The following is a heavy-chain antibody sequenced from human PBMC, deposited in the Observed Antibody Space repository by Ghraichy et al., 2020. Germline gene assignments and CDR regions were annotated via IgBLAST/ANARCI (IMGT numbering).Heavy chain of an antibody. D-gene: IGHD3-22*01. CDR3: ARDRYDSSGYFPLEY. V-gene: IGHV3-48*02. CDR2: ITGSSATI. Sequence: GSLRLSCAASGFTFRSFGMIWVRQTPGKGLEWISYITGSSATIHYADSVKGRFATFRDNDKNSLYLEMNSLRDEDTAVYYCARDRYDSSGYFPLEYWGQGTLVTVSS. J-gene: IGHJ4*02. CDR1: GFTFRSFG.